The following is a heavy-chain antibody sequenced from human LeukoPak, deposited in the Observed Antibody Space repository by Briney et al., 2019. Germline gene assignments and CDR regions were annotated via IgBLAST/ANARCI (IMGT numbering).Heavy chain of an antibody. V-gene: IGHV1-2*06. CDR2: INPTGGST. D-gene: IGHD3-22*01. CDR1: GYTFTSYY. CDR3: ARDGAWLPYYYYYMDV. J-gene: IGHJ6*03. Sequence: ASVKVSCKASGYTFTSYYMHWVRQAPGQGLEWMGLINPTGGSTGYAQKFQGRVTMTRDTSISTAYMELSRLRSDDTAVYYCARDGAWLPYYYYYMDVWGKGTTVTVSS.